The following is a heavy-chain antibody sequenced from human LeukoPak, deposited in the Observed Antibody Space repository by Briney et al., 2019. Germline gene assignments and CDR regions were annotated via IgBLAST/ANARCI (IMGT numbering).Heavy chain of an antibody. CDR2: IYHGGST. J-gene: IGHJ4*02. D-gene: IGHD3-16*02. CDR3: ASSIIRVDDLSPVDY. V-gene: IGHV4-4*02. Sequence: WVRQPPGKGLEWIGEIYHGGSTNYNPSLESRVTISVDKSKNQFSLKLSSVTAADTAVYYCASSIIRVDDLSPVDYWGRGTLVTVSS.